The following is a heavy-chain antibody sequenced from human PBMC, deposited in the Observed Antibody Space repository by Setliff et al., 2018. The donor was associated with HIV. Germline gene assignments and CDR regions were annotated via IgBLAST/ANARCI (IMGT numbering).Heavy chain of an antibody. J-gene: IGHJ3*02. D-gene: IGHD3-3*01. CDR2: IYYSGNT. CDR3: ARQSGYTRGWDIFGGVAGSFDI. CDR1: GGSISSGTYY. Sequence: PSETLSLTCSVSGGSISSGTYYWGWIRQPPGKGLEWIGTIYYSGNTYYRPSLKSRVTISVDTSTNQFSLRLNSVTAADTAVYFCARQSGYTRGWDIFGGVAGSFDIWGQGTMVTVPS. V-gene: IGHV4-39*01.